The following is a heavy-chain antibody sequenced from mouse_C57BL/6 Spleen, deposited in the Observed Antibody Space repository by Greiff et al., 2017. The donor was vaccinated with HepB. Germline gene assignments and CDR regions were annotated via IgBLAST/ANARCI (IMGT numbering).Heavy chain of an antibody. V-gene: IGHV1-15*01. CDR2: IDPETGGT. CDR1: GYTFTDYE. J-gene: IGHJ3*01. Sequence: QVQLQQSGAELVRPGASVTLSCKASGYTFTDYEMHWVKQTPVHGLEWIGAIDPETGGTAYNQKFKGKAILTADKSSSTAYMELRSLTSEDSAVYYCTSKTQLGQGPAWFAYWGQGTLVTVSA. D-gene: IGHD4-1*02. CDR3: TSKTQLGQGPAWFAY.